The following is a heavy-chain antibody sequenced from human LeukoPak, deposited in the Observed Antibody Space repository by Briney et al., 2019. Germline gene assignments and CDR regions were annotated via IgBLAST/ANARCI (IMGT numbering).Heavy chain of an antibody. J-gene: IGHJ4*02. CDR3: ARDLDDGYDDY. CDR2: ISSSGSTI. D-gene: IGHD5-12*01. V-gene: IGHV3-11*04. Sequence: PGGSQRLSCAASGFTFSDYYVSWIRQAPGKALEWVSYISSSGSTIYYADSVKGRFTISRDNAKNSLYLQMNSLRAEDTAVYYCARDLDDGYDDYWGQGTLVTVSS. CDR1: GFTFSDYY.